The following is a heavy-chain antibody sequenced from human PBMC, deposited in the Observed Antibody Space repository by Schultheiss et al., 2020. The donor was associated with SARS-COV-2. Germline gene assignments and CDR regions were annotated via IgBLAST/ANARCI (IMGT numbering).Heavy chain of an antibody. Sequence: SQTLSLTCVVSGVSISRGGQYWSWIRQPPGKGLEWIGYMYNSGSTNYNPSLKSRVTISVDTPKNQFSLNLSSVTAADTAVYYCARARSSSSPLYHYYYMDVWGKGTTVTVSS. V-gene: IGHV4-61*08. CDR3: ARARSSSSPLYHYYYMDV. CDR2: MYNSGST. D-gene: IGHD6-6*01. J-gene: IGHJ6*03. CDR1: GVSISRGGQY.